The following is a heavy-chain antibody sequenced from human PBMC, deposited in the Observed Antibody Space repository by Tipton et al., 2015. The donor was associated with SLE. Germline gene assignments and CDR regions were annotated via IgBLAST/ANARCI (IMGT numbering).Heavy chain of an antibody. Sequence: TLSLTCTVSGGSISSGDYHWSWIRQPPGKGLEWIGYIYYSGSTYYNPSLKSRVTISVDTSKNQFSLKLSSVTAADTAVYYCARGYDSSGSPLDYWGQGTLVTVSS. CDR3: ARGYDSSGSPLDY. CDR2: IYYSGST. J-gene: IGHJ4*02. V-gene: IGHV4-30-4*01. CDR1: GGSISSGDYH. D-gene: IGHD3-22*01.